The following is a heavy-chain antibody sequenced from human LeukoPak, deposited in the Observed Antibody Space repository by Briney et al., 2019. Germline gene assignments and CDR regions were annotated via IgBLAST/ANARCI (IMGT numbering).Heavy chain of an antibody. CDR2: ISYDGSNK. J-gene: IGHJ4*02. CDR3: ARDSDGVISGSYVDY. Sequence: GGSLRLSCAASGFTFSHFGMHWVRQAPGKGLEWVAVISYDGSNKYYADSVKGRFTISRDNSRNTLYLQVNSLKSEDTAVYYCARDSDGVISGSYVDYWGQGTLVTVSS. V-gene: IGHV3-30*03. D-gene: IGHD1-26*01. CDR1: GFTFSHFG.